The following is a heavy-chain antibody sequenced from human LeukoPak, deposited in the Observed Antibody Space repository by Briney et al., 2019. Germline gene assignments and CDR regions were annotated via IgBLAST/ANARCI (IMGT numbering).Heavy chain of an antibody. V-gene: IGHV4-39*01. J-gene: IGHJ4*02. CDR2: IYYSGST. Sequence: PSETLSLTCTVSGGSINSKDHFWGWVRQPPGKGLEWIATIYYSGSTYHNPSLKSRVDISLDGSKNQFSLELTSLTAADTAVYYCARGPALDYWGQGTLVTVSS. CDR3: ARGPALDY. CDR1: GGSINSKDHF.